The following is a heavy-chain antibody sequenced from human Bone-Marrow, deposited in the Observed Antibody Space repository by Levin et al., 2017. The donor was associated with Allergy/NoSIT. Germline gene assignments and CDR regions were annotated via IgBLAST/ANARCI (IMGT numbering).Heavy chain of an antibody. CDR3: ARYAVAGSPFCDY. CDR2: ISGSGDST. V-gene: IGHV3-23*01. CDR1: GFTFSSYA. J-gene: IGHJ4*02. D-gene: IGHD6-19*01. Sequence: GGSLRLSCAASGFTFSSYAMSWVRQAPGKGLEWVSAISGSGDSTYYADSVKGRFTISRDNSKNTLYLQVNSLRAEDTAVYYCARYAVAGSPFCDYWGQGTLVTVSS.